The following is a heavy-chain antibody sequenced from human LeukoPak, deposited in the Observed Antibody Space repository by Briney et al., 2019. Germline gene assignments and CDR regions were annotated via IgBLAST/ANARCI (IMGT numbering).Heavy chain of an antibody. J-gene: IGHJ4*02. CDR2: ISSSSSYI. Sequence: PGGSLRLSCAASGFTFSSYSMNWVRQAPGKGLEWVSSISSSSSYIYYADSVKGRFTISRDNAKNSLYLQMNSLRAEDTAVYYCARARHDSSGYQTPWYDYWGQGTLVTVSS. CDR3: ARARHDSSGYQTPWYDY. CDR1: GFTFSSYS. V-gene: IGHV3-21*01. D-gene: IGHD3-22*01.